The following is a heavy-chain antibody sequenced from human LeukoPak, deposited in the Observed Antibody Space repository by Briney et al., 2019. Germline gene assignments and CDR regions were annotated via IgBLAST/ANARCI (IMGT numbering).Heavy chain of an antibody. V-gene: IGHV3-33*01. CDR1: GFTFSSYG. D-gene: IGHD1-26*01. CDR2: IWYDGSNQ. CDR3: ARYSGSYYYPPAWDL. J-gene: IGHJ4*02. Sequence: GGSLRLSCAASGFTFSSYGIHWVRQAPGKGLEWVAVIWYDGSNQYYVDSVKGRFTVSRDNAKNTLYLQMDSLRADDTAVYYCARYSGSYYYPPAWDLWGQGTLVTVSS.